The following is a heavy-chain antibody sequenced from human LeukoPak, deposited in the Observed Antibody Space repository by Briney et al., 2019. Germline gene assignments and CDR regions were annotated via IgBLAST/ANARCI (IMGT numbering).Heavy chain of an antibody. Sequence: GGSLRLSCAASGFTFSSYEMNWVRQAPGKGLEWVAVIWYDGSHKYYADSVKGRFTISRDNSKNTLYLQMNSLRAEDTAVYYCAREGLPAAIIFADYWGQGTLVTVSS. CDR3: AREGLPAAIIFADY. CDR1: GFTFSSYE. V-gene: IGHV3-33*08. D-gene: IGHD2-2*01. J-gene: IGHJ4*02. CDR2: IWYDGSHK.